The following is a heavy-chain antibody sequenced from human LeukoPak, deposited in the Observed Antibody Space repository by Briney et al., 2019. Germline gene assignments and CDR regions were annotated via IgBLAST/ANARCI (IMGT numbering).Heavy chain of an antibody. CDR1: GFTLTNFD. Sequence: ASVKVSCKASGFTLTNFDINWVLQATGQGLEWMGWMNSNTGNTGYAQEFQGRVTMTRDTSIGTAYMELTNLRSEDTAVYYCARGRRSSSGPWSWYLDLWGRGTLVTASS. V-gene: IGHV1-8*01. CDR3: ARGRRSSSGPWSWYLDL. D-gene: IGHD3-22*01. J-gene: IGHJ2*01. CDR2: MNSNTGNT.